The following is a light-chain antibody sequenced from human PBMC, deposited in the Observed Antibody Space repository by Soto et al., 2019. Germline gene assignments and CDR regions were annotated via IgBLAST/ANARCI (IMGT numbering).Light chain of an antibody. Sequence: EIVLAQSPGTLSLSPGERATLSCRASQSVTNSFLAWYQQTPGQPPSLLIYGASRRATGIPDRFTGSGSGTDFTLTISRLEPEDFAVYYCQQYVSSPWAFGQGTKVEI. CDR2: GAS. J-gene: IGKJ1*01. CDR1: QSVTNSF. CDR3: QQYVSSPWA. V-gene: IGKV3-20*01.